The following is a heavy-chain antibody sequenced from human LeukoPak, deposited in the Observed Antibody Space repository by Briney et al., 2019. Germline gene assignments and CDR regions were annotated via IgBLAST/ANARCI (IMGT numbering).Heavy chain of an antibody. V-gene: IGHV1-3*01. D-gene: IGHD6-13*01. Sequence: ASVKVSCKASGYTFTSCAMHWVRQAPGQRLEWMGWINADNGNTEYSQKFQGRVTIVRDTSASTAYMELSSLKSEDTAVYYCARGPGGSWAPFDYWGQATLVTVSS. CDR2: INADNGNT. CDR1: GYTFTSCA. CDR3: ARGPGGSWAPFDY. J-gene: IGHJ4*02.